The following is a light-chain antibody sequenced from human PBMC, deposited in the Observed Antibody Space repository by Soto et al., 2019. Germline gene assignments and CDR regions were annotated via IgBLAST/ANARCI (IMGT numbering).Light chain of an antibody. V-gene: IGKV3-11*01. CDR2: DVS. Sequence: EIVLTHSPGTLSLSPGERATLSFSASQSVSVNSLAWYQQKGGQAPRLLMYDVSNRATGIPARFSGSGSGTDFTPTISSLEPEDLAVYYCQQRSNWPRTFGQGTKWIS. CDR1: QSVSVNS. CDR3: QQRSNWPRT. J-gene: IGKJ1*01.